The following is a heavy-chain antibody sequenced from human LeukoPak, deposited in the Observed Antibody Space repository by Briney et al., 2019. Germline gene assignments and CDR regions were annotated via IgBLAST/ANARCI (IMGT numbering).Heavy chain of an antibody. CDR3: TRYRYSSSWYFDY. Sequence: GGSLRLSCAASGFNVSNNQMSWVRQAPGKGLEWVSVIYSSGSIFQADSVKGRFTISRDNSKNTLYLQMNSLRAEDTAVYYCTRYRYSSSWYFDYWGQGTLVTVSS. CDR1: GFNVSNNQ. J-gene: IGHJ4*02. V-gene: IGHV3-66*01. D-gene: IGHD6-13*01. CDR2: IYSSGSI.